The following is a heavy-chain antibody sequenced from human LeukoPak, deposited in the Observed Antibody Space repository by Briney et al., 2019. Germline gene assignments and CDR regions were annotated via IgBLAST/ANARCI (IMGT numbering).Heavy chain of an antibody. CDR2: VYTDGRT. CDR3: TRGSPTVSAGYN. D-gene: IGHD1-1*01. J-gene: IGHJ4*02. CDR1: GFTVNRDY. V-gene: IGHV3-53*01. Sequence: PGESLRLSCAASGFTVNRDYMSWVRHSPGKGLEWVSVVYTDGRTFYADSVKGRFTISRDDSKNTVFLQMNSLRAEDTAIYFCTRGSPTVSAGYNWGRGTVVTVSS.